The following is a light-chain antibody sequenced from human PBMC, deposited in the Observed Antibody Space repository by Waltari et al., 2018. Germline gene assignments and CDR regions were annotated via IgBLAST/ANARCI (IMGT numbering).Light chain of an antibody. J-gene: IGKJ2*01. Sequence: EIVMTQSPATLSVSPGESATITCRASQSVSSNLAWYQQKPGQAPRLLIYGASTRATGIPARFSGSGSGTEFTLTISSMQSEDFAVYYCQQYNNWPPMYTFGQGTKLEIK. CDR1: QSVSSN. CDR2: GAS. CDR3: QQYNNWPPMYT. V-gene: IGKV3-15*01.